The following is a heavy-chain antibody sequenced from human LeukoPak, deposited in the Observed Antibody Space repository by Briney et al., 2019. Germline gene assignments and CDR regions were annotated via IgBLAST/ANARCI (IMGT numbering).Heavy chain of an antibody. CDR2: ISGSGGST. Sequence: GGSLRLSCAASGFTFSSYAMSWVLQAPGKGLEWVSAISGSGGSTYYADSVKGRFTISRDNSKNTLYLQMNSLRAEDTAVYYCAKFSSRVERRGYFDYWGQGTLVTVSS. CDR1: GFTFSSYA. CDR3: AKFSSRVERRGYFDY. J-gene: IGHJ4*02. V-gene: IGHV3-23*01. D-gene: IGHD1-1*01.